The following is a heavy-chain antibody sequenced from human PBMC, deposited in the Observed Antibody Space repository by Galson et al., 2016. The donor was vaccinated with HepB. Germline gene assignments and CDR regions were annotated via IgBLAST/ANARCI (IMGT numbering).Heavy chain of an antibody. CDR1: GGSLSSSNW. Sequence: ETLSPTCAVSGGSLSSSNWWSWVRQPPGKRLEWVGESYHSGSTNYNPSLESRVTISVDKSKNQVSLNLRSVTAADTAVYYCVRRRLVVAGRGWFDPWGQGTLVTVSS. V-gene: IGHV4-4*02. J-gene: IGHJ5*02. CDR2: SYHSGST. D-gene: IGHD6-19*01. CDR3: VRRRLVVAGRGWFDP.